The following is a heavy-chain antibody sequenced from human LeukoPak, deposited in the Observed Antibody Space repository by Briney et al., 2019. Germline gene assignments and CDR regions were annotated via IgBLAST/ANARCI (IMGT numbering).Heavy chain of an antibody. D-gene: IGHD5-18*01. CDR1: GFTVSSNY. CDR3: ARAARYSDGYNYYYYMDG. Sequence: PGGSLRLSCAASGFTVSSNYMSWVRQAPGKGLEWVSVICSGGSTYYADSVKGRFTISRDNSKNTLYLQMNSLRAEDTAVYYCARAARYSDGYNYYYYMDGWGKGTTVTVSS. V-gene: IGHV3-53*01. CDR2: ICSGGST. J-gene: IGHJ6*03.